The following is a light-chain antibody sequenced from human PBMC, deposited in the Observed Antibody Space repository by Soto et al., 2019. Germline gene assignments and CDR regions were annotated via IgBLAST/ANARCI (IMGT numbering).Light chain of an antibody. V-gene: IGLV2-14*01. CDR2: EVS. CDR1: NSDVGDYNY. Sequence: QSALTQPASVSGSPGQSITISCTGTNSDVGDYNYVSWYQQHPGKAPKLMIYEVSNRPSGVSNRFSGSKSGNTASLTISGLQAEDEADYYCSSYTSSNTLVFGGGTKVTVL. J-gene: IGLJ3*02. CDR3: SSYTSSNTLV.